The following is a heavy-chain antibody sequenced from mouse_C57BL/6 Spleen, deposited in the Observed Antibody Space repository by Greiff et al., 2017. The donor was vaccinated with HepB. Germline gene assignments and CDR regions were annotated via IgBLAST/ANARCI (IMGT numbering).Heavy chain of an antibody. CDR1: GYTFTSYG. Sequence: VKLMESGAELARPGASVKLSCKASGYTFTSYGISWVKQRTGQGLEWIGEIYPRSGNTYYNEKFKGKATLTADKSSSTAYMELRSLTSEDSAVYFCAREGIYYDYGYAMDYWGQGTSVTVSS. J-gene: IGHJ4*01. CDR3: AREGIYYDYGYAMDY. V-gene: IGHV1-81*01. D-gene: IGHD2-4*01. CDR2: IYPRSGNT.